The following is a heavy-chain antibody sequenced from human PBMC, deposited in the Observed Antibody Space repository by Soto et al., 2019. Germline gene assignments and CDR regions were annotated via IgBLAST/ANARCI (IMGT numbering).Heavy chain of an antibody. CDR1: GGSFSGYY. J-gene: IGHJ5*02. CDR3: ARGDFWSGPVGWFDP. D-gene: IGHD3-3*01. Sequence: ETLSLTCAVYGGSFSGYYWSWIRQPPGKGLEWIGEINHSGSTNYNPSLKSRVTISVDTSKNQFSPKLSSVTAADTAVYYCARGDFWSGPVGWFDPWGQGTLVTVSS. V-gene: IGHV4-34*01. CDR2: INHSGST.